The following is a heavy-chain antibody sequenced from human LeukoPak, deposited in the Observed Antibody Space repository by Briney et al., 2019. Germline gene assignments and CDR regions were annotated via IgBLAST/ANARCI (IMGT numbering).Heavy chain of an antibody. Sequence: GASVKVSCKSSGYTFTGYYMHWVRQAPGQGLEWMGWINPNSGGTNYAQKFQGRVTMTRDTSISTAYMELSRLRSDDTAVYYCARVSSRIVGSPPDYWGQGTLVTVSS. CDR1: GYTFTGYY. V-gene: IGHV1-2*02. CDR2: INPNSGGT. CDR3: ARVSSRIVGSPPDY. D-gene: IGHD1-26*01. J-gene: IGHJ4*02.